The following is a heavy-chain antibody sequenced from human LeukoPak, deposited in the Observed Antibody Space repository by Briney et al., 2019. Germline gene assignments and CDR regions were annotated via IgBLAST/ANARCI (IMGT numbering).Heavy chain of an antibody. J-gene: IGHJ6*02. Sequence: GGSLRLSCVASGFSFSKNDMHWVRQRTGKGLEWVSGIGTAGDTNYAGSVKGRFTISRETAKNSLFLQMSSLRADDTAVYHCAGRTSWYYGFDVWGQGTTVTVSS. V-gene: IGHV3-13*01. CDR3: AGRTSWYYGFDV. D-gene: IGHD1-1*01. CDR1: GFSFSKND. CDR2: IGTAGDT.